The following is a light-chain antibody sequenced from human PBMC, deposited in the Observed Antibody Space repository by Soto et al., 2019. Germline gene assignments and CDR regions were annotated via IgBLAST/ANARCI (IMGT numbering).Light chain of an antibody. CDR1: TSNIGAIYD. J-gene: IGLJ3*02. CDR3: QSYDSSLSGWV. V-gene: IGLV1-40*01. Sequence: QSVLTQPPSVSGAPGQRVTISCTGSTSNIGAIYDVHWYQQLPGTAPKLLIYGNSNRPSGVPDRFSGSKSVTSASLAITGLRAEDEADYYCQSYDSSLSGWVFGGGTKLTVL. CDR2: GNS.